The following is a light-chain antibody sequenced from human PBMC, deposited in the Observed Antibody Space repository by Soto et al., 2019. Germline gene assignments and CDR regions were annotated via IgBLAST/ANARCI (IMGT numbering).Light chain of an antibody. CDR1: SSNIGSNT. CDR2: TNN. V-gene: IGLV1-44*01. J-gene: IGLJ2*01. CDR3: AAWDASLSGVI. Sequence: QSVLTQPPSASGTPGQRVTISCSGGSSNIGSNTVNWYQQLPGAAPKVLIYTNNQRPSGVPDRFSGSKSGTSASLAISGLQSEDEADYYCAAWDASLSGVIFGGGTKVTVL.